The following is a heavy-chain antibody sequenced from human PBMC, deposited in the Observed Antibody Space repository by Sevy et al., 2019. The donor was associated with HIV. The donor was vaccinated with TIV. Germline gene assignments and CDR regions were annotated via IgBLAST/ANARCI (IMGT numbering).Heavy chain of an antibody. CDR1: GFTFSGSW. Sequence: GGSLRLSCVASGFTFSGSWMTWVRQAPGKGLERIAFINEDGSRLGYVDSVRGRFTISGENTKNSLYLQMNSLRAEDTAVYFCARDRAYSALDYWGQGTLVTVSS. D-gene: IGHD5-18*01. CDR2: INEDGSRL. CDR3: ARDRAYSALDY. J-gene: IGHJ4*02. V-gene: IGHV3-7*01.